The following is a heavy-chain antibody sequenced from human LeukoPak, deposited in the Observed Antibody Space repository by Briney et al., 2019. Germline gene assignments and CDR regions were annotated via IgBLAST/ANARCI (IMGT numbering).Heavy chain of an antibody. CDR1: GFTFSSYS. D-gene: IGHD3-22*01. V-gene: IGHV3-21*01. CDR3: ARDLSPYYYDSSGPNADALDI. CDR2: ISSSSSYI. J-gene: IGHJ3*02. Sequence: PGGSLRLSCAASGFTFSSYSMNWVRQAPGKGLEWVSSISSSSSYIYYADSVKGRFTISRDNAKNSLYLQMNSLRAEDTAVYYCARDLSPYYYDSSGPNADALDIWGQGTMVTVSS.